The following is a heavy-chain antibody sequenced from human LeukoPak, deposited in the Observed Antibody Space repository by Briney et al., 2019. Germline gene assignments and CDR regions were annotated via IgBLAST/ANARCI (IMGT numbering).Heavy chain of an antibody. CDR3: ARVSGTSGPPTGFDP. CDR1: GSTFSSYS. V-gene: IGHV3-21*01. J-gene: IGHJ5*02. Sequence: GGSLRLSCAASGSTFSSYSMNWVRQAPGKGLEWVSSISSSSSYIYYADSVKGRFTISRDNAKNSLYLQMNSLRAEDTAVYYCARVSGTSGPPTGFDPWGQGTLVTVSS. D-gene: IGHD2-2*01. CDR2: ISSSSSYI.